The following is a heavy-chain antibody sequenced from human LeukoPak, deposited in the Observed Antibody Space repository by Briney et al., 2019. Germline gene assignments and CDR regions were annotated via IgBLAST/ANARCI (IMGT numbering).Heavy chain of an antibody. CDR3: ARGPGANYYDSSDAFDI. CDR2: INHSGSA. V-gene: IGHV4-39*07. CDR1: GGSISSSSYY. D-gene: IGHD3-22*01. Sequence: SETLSLTCTVSGGSISSSSYYWGWIRQPPGKGLEWIGEINHSGSANYNPSLKSRVTISVDTSKNQFSLKLSSVTAADTAVYYCARGPGANYYDSSDAFDIWGQGTMVTVSS. J-gene: IGHJ3*02.